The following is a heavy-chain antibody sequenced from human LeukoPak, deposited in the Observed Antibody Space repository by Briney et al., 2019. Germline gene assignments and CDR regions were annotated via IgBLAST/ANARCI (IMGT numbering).Heavy chain of an antibody. V-gene: IGHV3-53*01. CDR2: IYSGGNT. J-gene: IGHJ4*02. D-gene: IGHD3-10*01. CDR3: AKDGRYYYGSGSLFDY. CDR1: GFTVSVNY. Sequence: PGGSLRLSCAAFGFTVSVNYMSWVRQAPGKGLECVSVIYSGGNTYYADSVKGRFTISRDNSKNTLYLQMNSLRAEDTAVYYCAKDGRYYYGSGSLFDYWGQGTLVTVSS.